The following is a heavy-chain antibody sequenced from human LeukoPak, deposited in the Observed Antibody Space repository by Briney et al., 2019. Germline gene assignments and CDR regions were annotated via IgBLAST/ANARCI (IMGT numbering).Heavy chain of an antibody. CDR2: IYHSGST. Sequence: SETLSLTCTVSGYSISSGYYWGWIRQPPGKGLEWIGNIYHSGSTYYNPSLKSRVTMSVDTSKNQFSLKLSSVTAADTAVYYCARVVHNWFDPWGQGTLVTVSS. J-gene: IGHJ5*02. D-gene: IGHD3-10*02. CDR3: ARVVHNWFDP. V-gene: IGHV4-38-2*02. CDR1: GYSISSGYY.